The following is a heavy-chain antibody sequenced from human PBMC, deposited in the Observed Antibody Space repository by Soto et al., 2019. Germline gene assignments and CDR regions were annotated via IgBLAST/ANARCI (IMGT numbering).Heavy chain of an antibody. CDR3: ARDRNAAAAGTDY. CDR1: GGSISSYY. V-gene: IGHV4-59*01. CDR2: IYYSGST. D-gene: IGHD6-13*01. J-gene: IGHJ4*02. Sequence: SETLSLTCTVSGGSISSYYWSWIRQPPGKGLEWIGYIYYSGSTNYNPSLKSRVTISVDTSKNQFSLKLSSVTAADTAVYYCARDRNAAAAGTDYWGQGTLVTVSS.